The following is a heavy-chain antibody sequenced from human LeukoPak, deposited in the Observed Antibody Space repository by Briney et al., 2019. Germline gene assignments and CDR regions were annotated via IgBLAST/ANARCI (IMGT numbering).Heavy chain of an antibody. D-gene: IGHD6-6*01. CDR3: ADSSIAARPFDP. V-gene: IGHV1-69*13. CDR1: GGTFSSYA. J-gene: IGHJ5*02. CDR2: IIPIFGTA. Sequence: ASVKVSCKASGGTFSSYAISWVRQAPGQGLEWMGGIIPIFGTANYAQKFQGRVTITADESTSTAYMELSSLRSEDTAVYYCADSSIAARPFDPWGQGTLVTVSS.